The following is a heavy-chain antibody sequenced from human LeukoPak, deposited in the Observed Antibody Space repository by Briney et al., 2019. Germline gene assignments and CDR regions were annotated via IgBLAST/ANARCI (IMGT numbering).Heavy chain of an antibody. CDR3: ARHYPLLLWFGELSPGYFDY. V-gene: IGHV4-59*08. CDR1: GGSISSYY. CDR2: IYYSGST. Sequence: SETLSLTCTVSGGSISSYYWSWIRQPPGKGLEWIGYIYYSGSTNYNPSLKSRVTISVDTSKNQFSLKLSSVTAADTAVYYCARHYPLLLWFGELSPGYFDYWGQGTLVTVSS. J-gene: IGHJ4*02. D-gene: IGHD3-10*01.